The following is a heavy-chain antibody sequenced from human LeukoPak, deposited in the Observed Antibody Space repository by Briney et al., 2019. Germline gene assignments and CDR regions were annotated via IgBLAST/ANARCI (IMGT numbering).Heavy chain of an antibody. J-gene: IGHJ4*02. D-gene: IGHD2-21*01. CDR3: ARDVDERNFDY. CDR2: ISSSSTTI. CDR1: GFTFSRYT. V-gene: IGHV3-48*01. Sequence: GGSLRLSCAASGFTFSRYTMNWVRQAPGKGLEWISDISSSSTTIHYADSVKGRFTISRDNAKNSLYLQMNNLRAEDTAVYYCARDVDERNFDYWGQGTLVTVSS.